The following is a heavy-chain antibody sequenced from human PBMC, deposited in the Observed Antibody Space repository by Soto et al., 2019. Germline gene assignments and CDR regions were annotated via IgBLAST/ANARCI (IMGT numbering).Heavy chain of an antibody. Sequence: AGGSLRLSCVASGFTFSRYATTWVRQAPGKGLESVSENSGSGASTYYVDSVKGRVIIYIDNSKNTLHLKVNSQRAEETAVYYCANQRYCSPTRCYTHSFQYGIDVWRQATQVTVSS. V-gene: IGHV3-23*01. D-gene: IGHD2-2*02. CDR2: NSGSGAST. J-gene: IGHJ6*01. CDR1: GFTFSRYA. CDR3: ANQRYCSPTRCYTHSFQYGIDV.